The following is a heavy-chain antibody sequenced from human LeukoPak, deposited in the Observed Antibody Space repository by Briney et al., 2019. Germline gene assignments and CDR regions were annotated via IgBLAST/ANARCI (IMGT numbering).Heavy chain of an antibody. V-gene: IGHV3-9*01. J-gene: IGHJ4*02. Sequence: GGSLRLSCTASGFIFSNSGMHWVRQAPGKGLEWVSGISFNSDSIDYADSVKGRFTISRDNANNSVHLQMNSLRVEDTAWYFCAKAKGFAAMYYFDYWGQGALVTVSS. D-gene: IGHD3-10*01. CDR1: GFIFSNSG. CDR2: ISFNSDSI. CDR3: AKAKGFAAMYYFDY.